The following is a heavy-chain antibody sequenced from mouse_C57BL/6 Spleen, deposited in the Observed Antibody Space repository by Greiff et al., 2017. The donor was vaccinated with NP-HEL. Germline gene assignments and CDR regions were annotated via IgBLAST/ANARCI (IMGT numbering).Heavy chain of an antibody. CDR1: GYTFTSYS. CDR3: ARSGPYDGFAY. J-gene: IGHJ3*01. V-gene: IGHV1-64*01. D-gene: IGHD2-12*01. CDR2: IHPNSGST. Sequence: QVQLQQPGAELVKPGASVKLSCKASGYTFTSYSMHWVKQRPGQGLEWIGMIHPNSGSTNYNEKFKSKATLTVDKSSSTAYMQLSSLTSEDSAVYYCARSGPYDGFAYWGQGTLVTVSA.